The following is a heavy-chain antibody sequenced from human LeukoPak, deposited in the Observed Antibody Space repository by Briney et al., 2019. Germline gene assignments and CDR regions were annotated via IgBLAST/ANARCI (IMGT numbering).Heavy chain of an antibody. D-gene: IGHD2-2*01. V-gene: IGHV3-33*06. CDR1: GFTFSSFG. CDR2: IWYDGSNK. CDR3: AKEGCSSTSCYPPYNWFDP. J-gene: IGHJ5*02. Sequence: PRGCLRLSCAASGFTFSSFGTHWVRHAPGRGLEWVAVIWYDGSNKYYADSVKGRFTISRDNSKNTLYLQMNSLRAEDTAVYYCAKEGCSSTSCYPPYNWFDPWGQGTLVTVSS.